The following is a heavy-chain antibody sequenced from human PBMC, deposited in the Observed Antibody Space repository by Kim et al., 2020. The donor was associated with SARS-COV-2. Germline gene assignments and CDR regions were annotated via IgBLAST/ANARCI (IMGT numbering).Heavy chain of an antibody. D-gene: IGHD2-2*01. CDR3: AREDIVVVPASLD. Sequence: SVKVSCKASGGTFSSYAISWVRQAPGQGLEWMGGIIPIFGTANYAQKFQGRVTITADESTSTAYMELSSLRSEDTAVYYCAREDIVVVPASLDWGQGTLVTVSS. CDR1: GGTFSSYA. CDR2: IIPIFGTA. J-gene: IGHJ4*02. V-gene: IGHV1-69*13.